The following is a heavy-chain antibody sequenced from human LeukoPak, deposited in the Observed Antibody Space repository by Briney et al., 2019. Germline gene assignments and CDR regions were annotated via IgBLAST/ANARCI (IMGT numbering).Heavy chain of an antibody. Sequence: SGPTLVNPTQTLTLTCTFSWFSLSTSGMRGSWIRQPPGRALEWLARFDWDDEKFYSTSRKTRLSSVKETAKNQVVLTITNMNPLDTGIYYCAHREWKVRPEYCFEHWRQGTLVTVSS. J-gene: IGHJ4*02. V-gene: IGHV2-70*12. D-gene: IGHD1-1*01. CDR1: WFSLSTSGMR. CDR2: FDWDDEK. CDR3: AHREWKVRPEYCFEH.